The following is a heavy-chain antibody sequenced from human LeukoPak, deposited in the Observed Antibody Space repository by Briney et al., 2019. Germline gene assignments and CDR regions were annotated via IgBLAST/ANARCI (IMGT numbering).Heavy chain of an antibody. CDR1: GGSFSGYY. Sequence: PSETLSLTCAVYGGSFSGYYWSWLRQPPGKGLEWIGEINHSGSNNYNPFLKSRVTISVDTSKSQFYLMLSNVPADGQAVYYFARGQLLLWFGDSGNCFDPWGQGTLVTVSS. V-gene: IGHV4-34*01. J-gene: IGHJ5*02. D-gene: IGHD3-10*01. CDR3: ARGQLLLWFGDSGNCFDP. CDR2: INHSGSN.